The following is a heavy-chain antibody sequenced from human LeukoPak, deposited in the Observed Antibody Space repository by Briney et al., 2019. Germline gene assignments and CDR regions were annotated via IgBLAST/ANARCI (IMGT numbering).Heavy chain of an antibody. Sequence: SETLSLTCAVSGGSISSSNWRSWVRQPPGKGLEWIGEIYHSGSTNYNPSLKSRVTISVDKSKNQFSLKLSSVTAADTAVYYCASFAAAADHYFDYWGQGTLVTVSS. CDR3: ASFAAAADHYFDY. CDR2: IYHSGST. CDR1: GGSISSSNW. J-gene: IGHJ4*02. D-gene: IGHD6-13*01. V-gene: IGHV4-4*02.